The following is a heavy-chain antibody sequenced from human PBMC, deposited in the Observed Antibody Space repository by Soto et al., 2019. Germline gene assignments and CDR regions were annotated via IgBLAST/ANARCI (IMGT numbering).Heavy chain of an antibody. CDR3: ARNLVRFLEWLIYFDL. V-gene: IGHV3-48*03. CDR2: ISGSGSTI. Sequence: AGGCLRLSCEASGFTLSSYEMNWVRQAPGKGLEWLSYISGSGSTIYYADSVKGRSTISRDNAKNSVYLQMSSLRVEDTAVYYCARNLVRFLEWLIYFDLWGQGTLVTVSS. J-gene: IGHJ4*02. CDR1: GFTLSSYE. D-gene: IGHD3-3*01.